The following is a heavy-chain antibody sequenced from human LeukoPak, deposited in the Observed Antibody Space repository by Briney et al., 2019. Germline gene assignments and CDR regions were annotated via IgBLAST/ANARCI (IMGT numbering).Heavy chain of an antibody. Sequence: PSETLSLTCTVSGGSISSSSYYWGWIRQPPGKGLEWIGSIYYSGSTYYNPSLKSRVTISVDTSKNQFSLKLSSVTAADTAVYYCARAGITMVRGVINYFDYWGQGTLVTVSS. CDR3: ARAGITMVRGVINYFDY. D-gene: IGHD3-10*01. V-gene: IGHV4-39*01. CDR2: IYYSGST. J-gene: IGHJ4*02. CDR1: GGSISSSSYY.